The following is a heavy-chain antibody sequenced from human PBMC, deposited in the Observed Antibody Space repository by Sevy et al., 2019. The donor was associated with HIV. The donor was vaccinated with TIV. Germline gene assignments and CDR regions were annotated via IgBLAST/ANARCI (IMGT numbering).Heavy chain of an antibody. CDR2: INPSGVSA. V-gene: IGHV1-46*01. CDR3: ARDRAAAGKKYYYYGMDV. CDR1: GYTFTSNY. J-gene: IGHJ6*02. D-gene: IGHD6-13*01. Sequence: ASVKVSCKGSGYTFTSNYMHWVRQAPGQGLEWMGIINPSGVSASYAQMFQGRVTVTRDTSTSTVYMVLSSLRSEDTAVYYCARDRAAAGKKYYYYGMDVWGQGTTVTVSS.